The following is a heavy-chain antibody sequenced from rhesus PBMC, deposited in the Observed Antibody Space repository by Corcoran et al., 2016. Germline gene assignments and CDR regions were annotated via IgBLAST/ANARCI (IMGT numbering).Heavy chain of an antibody. J-gene: IGHJ4*01. CDR2: IKSKEDGGKA. D-gene: IGHD4-35*01. CDR3: TRVEATVRGFDY. V-gene: IGHV3-6*01. CDR1: GFTFSDHY. Sequence: EVQLVESGGGLVQPGGSLRVSCAASGFTFSDHYLYWVRQAPGKGLGWVGYIKSKEDGGKAEYAASVKGRFTISREDAKSIAYLQMSSLKTEDTAVYYCTRVEATVRGFDYWGQGVLVTVSS.